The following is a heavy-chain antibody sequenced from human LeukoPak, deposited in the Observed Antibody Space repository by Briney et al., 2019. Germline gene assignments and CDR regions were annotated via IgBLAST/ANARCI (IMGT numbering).Heavy chain of an antibody. V-gene: IGHV3-23*01. Sequence: GGSLRLSCAASGFTFSSYAMRCVRHAPGKALEGCSAISGSGGSTYYADSVKGRFTISRDNSKNTLYLQMNSLRAEDTAVYYCAKVGPWIQLWFDFDYWGQGTLVTVSS. CDR3: AKVGPWIQLWFDFDY. D-gene: IGHD5-18*01. CDR2: ISGSGGST. J-gene: IGHJ4*02. CDR1: GFTFSSYA.